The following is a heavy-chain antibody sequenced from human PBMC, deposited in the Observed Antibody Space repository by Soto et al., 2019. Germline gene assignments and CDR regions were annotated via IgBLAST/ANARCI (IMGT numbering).Heavy chain of an antibody. D-gene: IGHD3-16*01. Sequence: QVQLVQSGAEVKKPGSSVKVSCKASGGTFSSYTISWVRQAPGQGLEWMGRIIPILGIANYAQKFQGRVTITADKSTSTAYMELSSLRSEATAVYYCARDGGKIAWDSGGQGTLVTVSS. CDR1: GGTFSSYT. CDR3: ARDGGKIAWDS. V-gene: IGHV1-69*08. CDR2: IIPILGIA. J-gene: IGHJ4*02.